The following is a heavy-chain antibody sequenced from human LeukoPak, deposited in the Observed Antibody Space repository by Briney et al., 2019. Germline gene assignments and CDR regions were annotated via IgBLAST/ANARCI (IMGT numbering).Heavy chain of an antibody. CDR1: GFTFSSYG. D-gene: IGHD3-22*01. Sequence: GGSLRLSCAASGFTFSSYGMHWVRQAPGKGLEWVAVIWYDGSNKYYADSVKGRFTIFRDNYKNTLYLQSNSLRAEDTAVYYCAKERDYDSSGYSGRGYYFDYWGQGTLVTVSS. CDR2: IWYDGSNK. V-gene: IGHV3-33*06. CDR3: AKERDYDSSGYSGRGYYFDY. J-gene: IGHJ4*02.